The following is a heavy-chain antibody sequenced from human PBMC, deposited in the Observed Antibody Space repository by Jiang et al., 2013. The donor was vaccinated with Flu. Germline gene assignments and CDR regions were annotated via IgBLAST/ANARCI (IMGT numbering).Heavy chain of an antibody. J-gene: IGHJ4*02. V-gene: IGHV5-51*01. Sequence: GESLKISCEGSGYRFSTYWIAWVRQVPGKGLEWMGVVYPGDSGTRYSPSFQGQVTISADKSINTVYPQWNSLKASDTAIYYCARHKLDSSSSYFDSWGQGTLVTVSS. CDR3: ARHKLDSSSSYFDS. D-gene: IGHD6-6*01. CDR1: GYRFSTYW. CDR2: VYPGDSGT.